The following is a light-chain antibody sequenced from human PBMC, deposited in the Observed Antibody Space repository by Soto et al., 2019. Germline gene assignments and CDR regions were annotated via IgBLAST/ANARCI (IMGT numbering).Light chain of an antibody. Sequence: EIVLTQSPGTLSLSPGERATLSCRASQTLGPKSLAWYQQKPGQAPSLLLYDTSNRATGVPDRFSCSGSGTDCTLTISKLEPEDVAVYYCHHDGTSPPNTLGQGTKREIK. CDR2: DTS. J-gene: IGKJ2*01. CDR3: HHDGTSPPNT. V-gene: IGKV3-20*01. CDR1: QTLGPKS.